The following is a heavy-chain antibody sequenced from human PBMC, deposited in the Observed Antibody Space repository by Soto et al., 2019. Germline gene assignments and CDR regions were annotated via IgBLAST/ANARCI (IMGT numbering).Heavy chain of an antibody. J-gene: IGHJ4*02. Sequence: EVQLLESGGGLVQPGGSLRLSCAASGFTFSSYAMSWVRQAPGKGLEWVSAISGSGGSTYYADSVKGRFTISRDNSKNTLYLQMNSLRAEDTAVYYCAKDSDYDFWSGYHYYFDYWGQGTLVTVSS. CDR2: ISGSGGST. CDR3: AKDSDYDFWSGYHYYFDY. D-gene: IGHD3-3*01. V-gene: IGHV3-23*01. CDR1: GFTFSSYA.